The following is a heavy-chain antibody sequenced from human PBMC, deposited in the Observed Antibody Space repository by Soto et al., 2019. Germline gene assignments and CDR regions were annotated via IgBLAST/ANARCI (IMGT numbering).Heavy chain of an antibody. J-gene: IGHJ5*02. D-gene: IGHD2-15*01. CDR1: GGSFSAYY. Sequence: SETLSLTCAVYGGSFSAYYWGWIRQPPGKGLEWIGSIYYSGSTYYNPSLKSRVTISVDTSKNQFSLKLSSVTAADTAVYYCARSRAGYCSGGSCYSLVAEWFDPWGQGTLVTVSS. CDR3: ARSRAGYCSGGSCYSLVAEWFDP. CDR2: IYYSGST. V-gene: IGHV4-39*01.